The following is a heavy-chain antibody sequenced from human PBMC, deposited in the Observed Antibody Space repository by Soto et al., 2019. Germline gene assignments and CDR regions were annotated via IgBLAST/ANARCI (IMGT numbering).Heavy chain of an antibody. D-gene: IGHD2-21*01. Sequence: QITLKESGPTLVKPTQTLTLTCTFSGFSLSTSGVGVGWIRQPPGKALEWLALIYWDDDKRYSPSLKSRLTITKDTSKNQVVLTMTNMDPVETATYYCAHRLRGGVILTFDYWGQGTLVTVSS. CDR1: GFSLSTSGVG. CDR3: AHRLRGGVILTFDY. CDR2: IYWDDDK. V-gene: IGHV2-5*02. J-gene: IGHJ4*02.